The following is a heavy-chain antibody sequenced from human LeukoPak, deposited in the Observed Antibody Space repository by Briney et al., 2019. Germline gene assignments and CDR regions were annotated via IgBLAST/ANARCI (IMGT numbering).Heavy chain of an antibody. CDR1: GGSISSSNYY. Sequence: SETLSLTCTVSGGSISSSNYYWGWIRQPPGKGLEWIGSIYYSGSTYYNPSLKSRVTISVATSKNQFSLKLSSVTAADTAVYYCARGYSFGYDYFDFWGQGTLVTVSS. J-gene: IGHJ4*02. D-gene: IGHD5-18*01. CDR3: ARGYSFGYDYFDF. CDR2: IYYSGST. V-gene: IGHV4-39*01.